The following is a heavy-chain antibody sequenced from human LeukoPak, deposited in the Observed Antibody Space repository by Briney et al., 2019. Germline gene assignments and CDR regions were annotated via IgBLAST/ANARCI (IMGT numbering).Heavy chain of an antibody. Sequence: GRSLRLSCAASVFPFRRYGLYSVRQAPGKGRECVAVISYDGVNQYYADYVPGRFTISRDNSKNTLFMQMSSLRAEDTAVYFCAQAALYGAGWLHCLDYWGQGTLVTVSS. J-gene: IGHJ4*02. V-gene: IGHV3-30*18. CDR1: VFPFRRYG. CDR3: AQAALYGAGWLHCLDY. CDR2: ISYDGVNQ. D-gene: IGHD6-19*01.